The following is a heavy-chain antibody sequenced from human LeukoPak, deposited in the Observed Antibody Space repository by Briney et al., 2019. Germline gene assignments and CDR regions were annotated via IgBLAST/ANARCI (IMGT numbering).Heavy chain of an antibody. D-gene: IGHD3-22*01. J-gene: IGHJ4*02. CDR1: GYAFTDYY. V-gene: IGHV1-2*06. CDR3: ARAAYYYDGSGYYLGD. Sequence: ASVKVSCKASGYAFTDYYMHWVRQAPGQGLEWMGRINPNSGGTNYAQKSQARVTMTRDTSISTAYMELSRLRSDDTALYYCARAAYYYDGSGYYLGDWGQGTLVTVSS. CDR2: INPNSGGT.